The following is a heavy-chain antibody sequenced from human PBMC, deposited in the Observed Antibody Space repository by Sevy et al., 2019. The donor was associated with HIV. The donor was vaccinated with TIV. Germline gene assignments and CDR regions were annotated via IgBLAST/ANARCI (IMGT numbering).Heavy chain of an antibody. D-gene: IGHD1-26*01. CDR3: AREMGWELRDAFDI. V-gene: IGHV3-30-3*01. Sequence: GGSLRLSCAASGFTFSSYAMHWVRQAPGKGLEWLAVISYDGSNKYYADSVKGRFTISRDNSKNTLYLQMNSLRAEDTAVYYCAREMGWELRDAFDIWGQGTMVTVSS. CDR2: ISYDGSNK. CDR1: GFTFSSYA. J-gene: IGHJ3*02.